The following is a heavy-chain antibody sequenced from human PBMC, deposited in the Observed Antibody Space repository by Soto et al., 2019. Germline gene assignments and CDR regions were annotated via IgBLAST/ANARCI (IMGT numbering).Heavy chain of an antibody. CDR3: ARDDSYQLLTGSWFDP. D-gene: IGHD2-2*01. V-gene: IGHV3-33*01. Sequence: GGSLRLSCAASGFTFSSYGMHWVRQAPGKGLEWVAVIWYDGSNKYYADSVKGRFTISRDNSKNTLYLQMNSLRAEDTAVYYCARDDSYQLLTGSWFDPWGQGTLVTVSS. CDR2: IWYDGSNK. CDR1: GFTFSSYG. J-gene: IGHJ5*02.